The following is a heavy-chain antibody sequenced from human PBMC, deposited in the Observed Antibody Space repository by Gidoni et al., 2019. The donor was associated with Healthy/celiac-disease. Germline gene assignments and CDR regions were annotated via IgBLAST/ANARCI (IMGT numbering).Heavy chain of an antibody. D-gene: IGHD1-26*01. CDR2: ISSSSSYI. V-gene: IGHV3-21*01. Sequence: EVQLVESGVGLVKPGGSLRLSCAASAFTFSSYSMNWVRQAPGKGLEWFSSISSSSSYIYYADSVKGRFTISRDNAKNSLYLQMNSLRAEDTAVYYCARGPSGSYLDYWGQGTLVTVSS. J-gene: IGHJ4*02. CDR1: AFTFSSYS. CDR3: ARGPSGSYLDY.